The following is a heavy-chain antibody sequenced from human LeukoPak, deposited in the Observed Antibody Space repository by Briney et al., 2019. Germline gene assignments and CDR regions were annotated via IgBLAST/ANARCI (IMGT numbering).Heavy chain of an antibody. Sequence: GGSLRLSCAASGFTFSSYAMHWVRQAPGKGLEWVAVISYDGSNKYYADSVKGRFTISRDNSKNTLYLQMNSLRAEHTAVYYCARESDYYDTSGYYWFDYWGQGTLVTVSS. D-gene: IGHD3-22*01. J-gene: IGHJ4*02. V-gene: IGHV3-30-3*01. CDR3: ARESDYYDTSGYYWFDY. CDR1: GFTFSSYA. CDR2: ISYDGSNK.